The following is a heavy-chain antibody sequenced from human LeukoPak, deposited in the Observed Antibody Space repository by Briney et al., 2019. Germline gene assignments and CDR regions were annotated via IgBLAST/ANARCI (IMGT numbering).Heavy chain of an antibody. CDR2: ISGSGGST. J-gene: IGHJ4*02. V-gene: IGHV3-23*01. CDR1: GFTFSSYA. CDR3: AMYGDYALNFDY. Sequence: PGGSLRLSCAASGFTFSSYAMSWVRQAPGKGLEWVPAISGSGGSTYYADSVKGRFTISRDNSKNTLYLQMNSLRAEDTAVYYCAMYGDYALNFDYWGQGTLVTVSS. D-gene: IGHD4-17*01.